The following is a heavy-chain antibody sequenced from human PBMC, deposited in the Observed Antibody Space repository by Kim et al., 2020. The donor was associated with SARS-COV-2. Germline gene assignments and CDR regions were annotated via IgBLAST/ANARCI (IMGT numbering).Heavy chain of an antibody. CDR2: IYYSGST. CDR1: GGSISSGGYY. D-gene: IGHD3-22*01. J-gene: IGHJ5*02. CDR3: AREGAPVHYYDSSGYYYGNFWFDP. V-gene: IGHV4-31*03. Sequence: SETLSLTCTVSGGSISSGGYYWSWIRQHPGKGLEWIGYIYYSGSTYYNPSLKSRFTISEDTSKNQFSLKLSSVTAADTAVYYCAREGAPVHYYDSSGYYYGNFWFDPWGQGTLVTVSS.